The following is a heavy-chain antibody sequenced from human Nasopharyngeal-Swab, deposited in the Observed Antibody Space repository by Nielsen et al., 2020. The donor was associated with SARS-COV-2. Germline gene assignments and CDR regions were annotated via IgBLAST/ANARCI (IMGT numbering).Heavy chain of an antibody. Sequence: GESLKISCAASGFPFSSYGMHWVRQAPGKGLEWVAVISYDGSNKYYADSVKGRFTISRDNSKNTLYLQMNSLRAEDTAVYYCASATGIAADFDYWGQGTLVTVSS. V-gene: IGHV3-30*03. CDR3: ASATGIAADFDY. D-gene: IGHD6-13*01. CDR2: ISYDGSNK. CDR1: GFPFSSYG. J-gene: IGHJ4*02.